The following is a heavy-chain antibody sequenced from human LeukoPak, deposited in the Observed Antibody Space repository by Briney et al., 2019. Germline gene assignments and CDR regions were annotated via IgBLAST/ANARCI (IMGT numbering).Heavy chain of an antibody. V-gene: IGHV4-39*01. D-gene: IGHD3-22*01. CDR3: ARLLYDSRGYYYFDY. J-gene: IGHJ4*02. Sequence: PSETLSLTCSVSDGSISSRSHYWGWIRQPPGKGLEWIGSIYYSGSAYDNPSLKSRVTISVDTSKNQFSLKLSSVTAADTAVYYCARLLYDSRGYYYFDYWGQGTLVTVSS. CDR1: DGSISSRSHY. CDR2: IYYSGSA.